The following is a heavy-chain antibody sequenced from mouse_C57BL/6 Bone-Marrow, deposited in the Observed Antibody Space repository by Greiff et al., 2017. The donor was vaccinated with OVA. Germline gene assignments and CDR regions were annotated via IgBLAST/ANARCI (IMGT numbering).Heavy chain of an antibody. CDR2: INPYNGGT. V-gene: IGHV1-19*01. Sequence: EVQLQESGPVLVKPGASVKMSCKASGYTFTDYYMNWVKQSHGKSLEWIGVINPYNGGTSYNQKFKGKATLTVDKSSSTAYMELNSLTSEDSAVYYCALYDGYYVFAYWGQGTLVTVSA. CDR1: GYTFTDYY. CDR3: ALYDGYYVFAY. D-gene: IGHD2-3*01. J-gene: IGHJ3*01.